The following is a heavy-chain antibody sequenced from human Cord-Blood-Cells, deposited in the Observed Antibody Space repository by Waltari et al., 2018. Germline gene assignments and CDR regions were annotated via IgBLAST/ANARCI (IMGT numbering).Heavy chain of an antibody. CDR1: GLPVDDYA. D-gene: IGHD7-27*01. CDR3: AKDGRSGATFDY. Sequence: EVQLVESGGGVVQPGGSLRLPCAASGLPVDDYAMPWVRQAPGKGLEWVSLISGDGGSTYYADSVKGRFTISRDNSKNSLYLQMNSLRTEDTALYYCAKDGRSGATFDYWGQGTLVTVSS. V-gene: IGHV3-43*02. J-gene: IGHJ4*02. CDR2: ISGDGGST.